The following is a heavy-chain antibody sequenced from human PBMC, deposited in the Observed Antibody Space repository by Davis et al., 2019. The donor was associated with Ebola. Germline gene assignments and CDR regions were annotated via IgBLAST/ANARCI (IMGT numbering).Heavy chain of an antibody. J-gene: IGHJ6*02. V-gene: IGHV3-53*01. Sequence: PGGSLRLSCAASGFTVSSNYMSWVRQAPGKGLEWVSVIYSGGSTYYADSVKGRFTISRDNSKNSLYLQMNSLRDEDTAVYYCARYGPYYDSSGYYYYGMDVWGQGTTVTVSS. CDR2: IYSGGST. CDR1: GFTVSSNY. D-gene: IGHD3-22*01. CDR3: ARYGPYYDSSGYYYYGMDV.